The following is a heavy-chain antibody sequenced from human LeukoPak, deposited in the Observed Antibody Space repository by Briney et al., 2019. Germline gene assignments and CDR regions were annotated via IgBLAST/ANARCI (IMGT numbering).Heavy chain of an antibody. CDR3: AKDGGYYDSSDYYFEY. CDR2: ISGSGGNT. D-gene: IGHD3-22*01. J-gene: IGHJ4*02. CDR1: GFTFSSYA. Sequence: GGSLRLSCAASGFTFSSYAMSWVRQAPGKGLEWVSAISGSGGNTDYADSVKGRFTISRDNSKNTLYLQMKSLRAEDTAVYYCAKDGGYYDSSDYYFEYWGQGTLVTVSS. V-gene: IGHV3-23*01.